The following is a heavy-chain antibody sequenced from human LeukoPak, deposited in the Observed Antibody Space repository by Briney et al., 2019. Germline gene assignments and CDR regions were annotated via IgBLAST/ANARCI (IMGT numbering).Heavy chain of an antibody. D-gene: IGHD3-10*01. CDR2: ISSSSSYI. CDR3: ARDHDMVRGVPLDY. J-gene: IGHJ4*02. CDR1: GFTFSSYS. V-gene: IGHV3-21*01. Sequence: PGGSLGLSCAASGFTFSSYSMNWVRQAPGKGLEWVSSISSSSSYIYYADSVKGRFTISRDNAKNSLYLQMNSLRAEDTAVYYCARDHDMVRGVPLDYWGQGTRVTVSS.